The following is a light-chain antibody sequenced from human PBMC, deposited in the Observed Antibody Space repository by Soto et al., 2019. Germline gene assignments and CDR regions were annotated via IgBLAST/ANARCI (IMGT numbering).Light chain of an antibody. J-gene: IGLJ1*01. CDR1: SSDVGGYNY. CDR3: SSYTSSSTLYV. V-gene: IGLV2-14*03. CDR2: DVS. Sequence: QCELTQPASVNGSPVQARPIICTGTSSDVGGYNYVSWYQQHPGKAPKLMIYDVSNRPSGVSYRFSGSKSGNTASLTISGLQAEDEADYYCSSYTSSSTLYVFGTGTKVTVL.